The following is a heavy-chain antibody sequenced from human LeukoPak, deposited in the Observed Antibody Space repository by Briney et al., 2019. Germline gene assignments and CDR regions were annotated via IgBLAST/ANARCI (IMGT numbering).Heavy chain of an antibody. V-gene: IGHV4-61*08. CDR3: ARVVTIFGVVIN. Sequence: SETLPLTCTVSGGSISSGGYYWSWTRQPPGKGLEWIGYIYYSGSTNYNPSLKSRVTMSVDTSKNQFSLKLSSVTAADTAVYYCARVVTIFGVVINWGQGTLVTVSS. CDR2: IYYSGST. J-gene: IGHJ4*02. CDR1: GGSISSGGYY. D-gene: IGHD3-3*01.